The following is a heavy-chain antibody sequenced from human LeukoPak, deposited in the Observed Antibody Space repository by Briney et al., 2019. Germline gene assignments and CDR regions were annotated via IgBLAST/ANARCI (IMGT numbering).Heavy chain of an antibody. D-gene: IGHD3-10*01. CDR2: ISAYNGNT. CDR1: GYTFTSYG. Sequence: ASVKVSCKASGYTFTSYGISWVRQAPGQGLEWMGWISAYNGNTNYAQKLQGRVTMTTDTSTSTAYMELSSLRSEDTAVYYCARVMGSRRLLWFGELLAPYYYYYMDVWGKGTTVTISS. V-gene: IGHV1-18*01. J-gene: IGHJ6*03. CDR3: ARVMGSRRLLWFGELLAPYYYYYMDV.